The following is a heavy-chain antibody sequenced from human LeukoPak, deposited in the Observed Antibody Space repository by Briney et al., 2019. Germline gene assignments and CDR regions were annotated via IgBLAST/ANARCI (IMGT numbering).Heavy chain of an antibody. D-gene: IGHD3-22*01. V-gene: IGHV3-23*01. Sequence: GGSLRLSCAASGFTFRTYAMSWVRQAPGKGLEWVSAISGSGGTTYYADSVKGRFTISRDNSKNALYLQMNSLRADDTAVYYCAKDNQYYYETSNYYYFDNWGQGTLVTVSS. CDR2: ISGSGGTT. CDR1: GFTFRTYA. J-gene: IGHJ4*02. CDR3: AKDNQYYYETSNYYYFDN.